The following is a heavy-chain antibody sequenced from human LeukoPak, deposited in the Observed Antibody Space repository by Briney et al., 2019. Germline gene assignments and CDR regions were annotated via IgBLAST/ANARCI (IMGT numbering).Heavy chain of an antibody. Sequence: SETLSLTCTVSGGSISSYYWTWIRHPPGKGVCLGWIGYIYYSGCTNYTPSLKSRVTISIDTSKNQVSLKLSSVTAADTAVYYCARLWDSSSSLDYWGQGTLVTVSS. CDR2: IYYSGCT. CDR1: GGSISSYY. V-gene: IGHV4-59*08. J-gene: IGHJ4*02. D-gene: IGHD6-6*01. CDR3: ARLWDSSSSLDY.